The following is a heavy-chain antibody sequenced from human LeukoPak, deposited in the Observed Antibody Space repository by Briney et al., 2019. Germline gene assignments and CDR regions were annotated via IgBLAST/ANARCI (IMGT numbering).Heavy chain of an antibody. CDR2: INSDGSST. CDR1: GFTFSSYW. V-gene: IGHV3-74*01. CDR3: ARLGITMVRGMVDYYMDV. J-gene: IGHJ6*03. D-gene: IGHD3-10*01. Sequence: PGGSLRLSCAASGFTFSSYWMHWVRQAPGKGLVWVSRINSDGSSTSYADSVKGRFTISRDNAKNTLYLQMNSLRAEDTAVYYCARLGITMVRGMVDYYMDVWGKGTTVTVSS.